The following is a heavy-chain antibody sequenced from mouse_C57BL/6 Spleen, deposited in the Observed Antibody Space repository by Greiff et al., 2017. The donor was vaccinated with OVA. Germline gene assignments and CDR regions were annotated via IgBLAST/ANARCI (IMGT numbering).Heavy chain of an antibody. CDR2: ISDGGSYT. CDR1: GFTFSSYA. V-gene: IGHV5-4*01. CDR3: ARDRATVVAGRFAY. J-gene: IGHJ3*01. Sequence: VQLKESGGGLVKPGGSLKLSYAASGFTFSSYAMSWVRQTPEKRLEWVATISDGGSYTYYPDNVKGRFTISRDNAKNNLYLQMSHLKSEDTAMYYCARDRATVVAGRFAYWGQGTLVTVSA. D-gene: IGHD1-1*01.